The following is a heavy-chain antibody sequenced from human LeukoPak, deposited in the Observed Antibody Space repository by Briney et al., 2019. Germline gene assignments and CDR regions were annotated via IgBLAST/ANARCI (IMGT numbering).Heavy chain of an antibody. Sequence: SETLSLTCSVFGDSFNEYYWNWVRQPPGKGLQWIGYIYHNGNSNYNPSLKGRLTISVDTAKNQFSLKLTSVSAADTAVYYCARDGGLQSHFDYWGQGALVTVSS. CDR3: ARDGGLQSHFDY. V-gene: IGHV4-59*01. D-gene: IGHD5-24*01. CDR2: IYHNGNS. CDR1: GDSFNEYY. J-gene: IGHJ4*02.